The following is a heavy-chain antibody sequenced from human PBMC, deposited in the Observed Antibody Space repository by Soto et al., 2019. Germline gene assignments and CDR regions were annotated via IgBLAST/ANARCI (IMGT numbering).Heavy chain of an antibody. V-gene: IGHV4-30-4*01. J-gene: IGHJ4*02. CDR2: IYYSGST. CDR3: ARVAVNIVDREYYFDY. D-gene: IGHD5-12*01. CDR1: GGSISSGDYY. Sequence: QVQLQESGPGLVKPSQTLSLTCTVSGGSISSGDYYWSWIRQPPGKGLGWIGYIYYSGSTYYNPSLKSRVTISVDTSKNQFSLKLSSVTAPDTAVYYCARVAVNIVDREYYFDYWGQGTLVTVSS.